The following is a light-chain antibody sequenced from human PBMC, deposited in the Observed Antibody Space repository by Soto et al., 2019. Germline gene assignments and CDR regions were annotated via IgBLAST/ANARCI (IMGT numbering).Light chain of an antibody. V-gene: IGKV3-11*01. CDR2: DAS. J-gene: IGKJ2*01. Sequence: EIVLTQSPATLSLSPGERATLSCRASQSVSSYLAWYQQKPGQAPRLLIYDASNRATGIPARFSGSGSGTDFTLTISRLEPEDVAVYYCHQYGRSPKTFGQGTKLEIK. CDR3: HQYGRSPKT. CDR1: QSVSSY.